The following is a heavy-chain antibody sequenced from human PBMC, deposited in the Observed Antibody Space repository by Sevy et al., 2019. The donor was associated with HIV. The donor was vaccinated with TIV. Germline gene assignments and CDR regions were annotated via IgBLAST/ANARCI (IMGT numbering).Heavy chain of an antibody. CDR2: IYYTGST. V-gene: IGHV4-59*01. J-gene: IGHJ5*02. Sequence: SETLSHTCTVSGGSISAYYWSWIRQPPGKGLEYLGYIYYTGSTNYNPSLKSRVTISVDTSKNQFSLKLSSVTAADTAVYYCARAPPVRSGDDSLNWFDPWGQGTLVTVSS. D-gene: IGHD5-12*01. CDR3: ARAPPVRSGDDSLNWFDP. CDR1: GGSISAYY.